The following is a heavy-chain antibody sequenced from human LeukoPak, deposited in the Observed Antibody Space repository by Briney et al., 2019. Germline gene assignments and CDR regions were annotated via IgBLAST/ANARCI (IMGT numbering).Heavy chain of an antibody. CDR1: GYSISSSNW. V-gene: IGHV4-28*01. CDR3: ARFYYGSGSPGVFDY. D-gene: IGHD3-10*01. J-gene: IGHJ4*02. Sequence: PSETLSLTCAVSGYSISSSNWWGWIRQPPGKGLEWIGYIYYSGSTYYNPSLKSRVTMSVDTSKNPFSLKLSSVTAVDTAVYYCARFYYGSGSPGVFDYWGQGTLVTVSS. CDR2: IYYSGST.